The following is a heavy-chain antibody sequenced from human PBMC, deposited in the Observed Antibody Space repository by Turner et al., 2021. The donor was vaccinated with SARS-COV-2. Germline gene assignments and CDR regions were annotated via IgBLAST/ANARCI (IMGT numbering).Heavy chain of an antibody. D-gene: IGHD6-13*01. J-gene: IGHJ5*02. V-gene: IGHV4-39*01. CDR1: GGSISSSCYY. CDR2: IYYSGST. Sequence: QLQLQESGPGLVKPSATLSLTCTVSGGSISSSCYYWGWIRQPPGKGLEWIGSIYYSGSTYYNPSLKSRVTISVDTSKNQFSLKLTSVTAADTAVYFCARHWEVAAAAYLARFDPWGQGTLVTVSS. CDR3: ARHWEVAAAAYLARFDP.